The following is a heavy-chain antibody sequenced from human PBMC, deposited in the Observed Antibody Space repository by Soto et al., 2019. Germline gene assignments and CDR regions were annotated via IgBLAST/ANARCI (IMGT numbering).Heavy chain of an antibody. V-gene: IGHV1-18*01. CDR3: ARVSSGWYYWFDP. CDR2: ISVNNGNT. Sequence: QVQLVQSGAEVKKPGASVKVSCKASGYTFTSYGISWVRQAPGQGLEWMGWISVNNGNTNYAQKLQGRVTMTTDTTTSTDYMELRSLRSDDTAVYYCARVSSGWYYWFDPWGQGTLVTVSS. J-gene: IGHJ5*02. D-gene: IGHD6-19*01. CDR1: GYTFTSYG.